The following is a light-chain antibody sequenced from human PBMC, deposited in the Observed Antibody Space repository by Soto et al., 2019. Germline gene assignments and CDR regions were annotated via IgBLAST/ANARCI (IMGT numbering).Light chain of an antibody. J-gene: IGKJ1*01. V-gene: IGKV3-20*01. CDR2: GAS. Sequence: EIVLTQSPGILALSPGARATLSCRASQSVSDNYLAWYQQKPGQAPRLLIYGASSRAAGISDRFSGSGSGTDFTLTISTLEPEDFAVYYCQQYVRSRTFGQGTKVDIK. CDR3: QQYVRSRT. CDR1: QSVSDNY.